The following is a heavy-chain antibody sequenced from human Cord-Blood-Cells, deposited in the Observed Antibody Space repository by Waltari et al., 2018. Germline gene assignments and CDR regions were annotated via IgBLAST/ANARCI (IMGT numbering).Heavy chain of an antibody. Sequence: QVQLVQSGAEVKKPGVSVKVSCKVSGYTLTELSMHWVRQAPGKGLEWIGGFDPEDGETIYEQKFQVRVTMTEDTYTDTAYMELSSLRSEDTAVYYCATVSYSSSFDYWGQGTLVTVSS. J-gene: IGHJ4*02. CDR3: ATVSYSSSFDY. D-gene: IGHD6-6*01. V-gene: IGHV1-24*01. CDR1: GYTLTELS. CDR2: FDPEDGET.